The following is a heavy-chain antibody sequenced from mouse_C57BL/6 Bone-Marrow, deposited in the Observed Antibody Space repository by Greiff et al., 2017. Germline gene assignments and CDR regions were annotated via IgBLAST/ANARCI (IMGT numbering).Heavy chain of an antibody. D-gene: IGHD1-1*01. CDR2: IHPNSGST. J-gene: IGHJ3*01. Sequence: QVQLQQPGAELVKPGASVKLSCKASGYTFTSYWMHWVKQRPGQGLEWIGMIHPNSGSTNYNEKFKSKATLTVDKSSSTAYMQLSSLTSEDSAVYYCSMLTTVVARAYWGQGTLVTVSA. CDR3: SMLTTVVARAY. CDR1: GYTFTSYW. V-gene: IGHV1-64*01.